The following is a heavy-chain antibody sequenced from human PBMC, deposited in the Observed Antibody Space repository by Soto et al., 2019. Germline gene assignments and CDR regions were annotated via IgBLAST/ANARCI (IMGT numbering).Heavy chain of an antibody. CDR3: VRRHVSATGIDWFDP. CDR2: IDAANGDT. CDR1: GYTFTSYG. J-gene: IGHJ5*02. Sequence: ASVKVSCKASGYTFTSYGIHWVRQAPGQRLEWMGWIDAANGDTKYSPKFQGRVTITRDTSASTAYMELSSLRSEDTAVYYCVRRHVSATGIDWFDPWGQGTLVTVSS. V-gene: IGHV1-3*01. D-gene: IGHD6-13*01.